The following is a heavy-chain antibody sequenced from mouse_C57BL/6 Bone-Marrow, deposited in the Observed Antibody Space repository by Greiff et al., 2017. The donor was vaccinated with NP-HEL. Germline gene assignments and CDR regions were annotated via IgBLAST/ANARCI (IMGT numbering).Heavy chain of an antibody. V-gene: IGHV14-4*01. Sequence: VHVKQSGAELVRPGASVKLSCTASGFNIKDDYMHWVKQRPEQGLEWIGWIDPENGDTEYASKFQGKATITADTSSNTAYLQLSSLTSEDTAVYYYTTDSYFDYWGQGTTLTVSS. D-gene: IGHD2-12*01. J-gene: IGHJ2*01. CDR2: IDPENGDT. CDR1: GFNIKDDY. CDR3: TTDSYFDY.